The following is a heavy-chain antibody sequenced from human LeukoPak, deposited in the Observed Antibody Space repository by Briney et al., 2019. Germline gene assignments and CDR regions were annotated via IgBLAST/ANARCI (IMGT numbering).Heavy chain of an antibody. Sequence: GGSLRLSCAASGFTFTASDLIWLRQAPGRGLEGVAKISDSAAHYADSVKGRFIISRDTSKNILFLQMNSLRAEDTAVYYCAKRGGSSSSWYYAIEDWGQGITVTVSS. CDR3: AKRGGSSSSWYYAIED. CDR1: GFTFTASD. J-gene: IGHJ6*02. D-gene: IGHD6-6*01. CDR2: ISDSAA. V-gene: IGHV3-23*01.